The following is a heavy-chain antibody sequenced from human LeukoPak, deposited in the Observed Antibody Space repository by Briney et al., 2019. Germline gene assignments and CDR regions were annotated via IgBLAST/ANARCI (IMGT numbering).Heavy chain of an antibody. CDR2: IRSNVYGGTT. CDR3: ARHGGYGFFKS. V-gene: IGHV3-49*04. CDR1: GFRFGYYA. D-gene: IGHD4-17*01. Sequence: PGGSLRLSCICSGFRFGYYAVSWVRQAPGKGRDGVGFIRSNVYGGTTVYAASVKGRFTISRDDSKSVAYLQMNRLKTEDTASYSCARHGGYGFFKSWGQGALVTVSP. J-gene: IGHJ4*02.